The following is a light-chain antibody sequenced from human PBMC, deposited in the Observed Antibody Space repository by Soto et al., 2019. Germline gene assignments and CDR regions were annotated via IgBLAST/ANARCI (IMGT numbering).Light chain of an antibody. CDR1: QVVGSW. J-gene: IGKJ1*01. V-gene: IGKV1-5*03. CDR2: KAS. Sequence: DIQMTQSPCTLSASVGDRVTITCRASQVVGSWLAWYQQRPGKAPKLLIYKASILQSGVPSRFSGSGGGTEFTLTIGSLQPEDIATYYCQQYHSFSRTFGQGTKV. CDR3: QQYHSFSRT.